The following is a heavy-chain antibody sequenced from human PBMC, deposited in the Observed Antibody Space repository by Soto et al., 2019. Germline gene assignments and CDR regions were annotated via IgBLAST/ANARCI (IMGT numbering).Heavy chain of an antibody. J-gene: IGHJ6*02. Sequence: GGSLRLSCAASGFTFSSYEMNWVRQAPGKGLEWVSYISSSGSTIYYADSVKGRFTISRDNAKNSLYLQMNSLRAEDTAVYYCARDLGDYYYYGMDVWGQGTTVTVS. CDR2: ISSSGSTI. CDR3: ARDLGDYYYYGMDV. CDR1: GFTFSSYE. V-gene: IGHV3-48*03. D-gene: IGHD3-16*01.